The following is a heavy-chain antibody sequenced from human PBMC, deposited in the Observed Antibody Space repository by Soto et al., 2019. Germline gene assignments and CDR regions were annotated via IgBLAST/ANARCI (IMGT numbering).Heavy chain of an antibody. D-gene: IGHD1-1*01. CDR1: GFMFSSAW. CDR2: IKSKTDGGSR. Sequence: EVQLVESGGDLVEPGGSLRLSCVTSGFMFSSAWMSWVRQAPGKGLEWVGRIKSKTDGGSRDYAAPVNVRFCISRDDSKRPWYLQMDRLRGGVTALYYCVEGWNDFWGQGTVVTVSS. J-gene: IGHJ4*02. V-gene: IGHV3-15*01. CDR3: VEGWNDF.